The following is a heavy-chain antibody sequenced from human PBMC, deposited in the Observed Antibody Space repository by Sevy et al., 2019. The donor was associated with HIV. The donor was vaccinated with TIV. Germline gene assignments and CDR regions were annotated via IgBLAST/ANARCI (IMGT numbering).Heavy chain of an antibody. J-gene: IGHJ5*02. CDR3: AQRDYGDYVDYFDP. CDR1: GGSVSSDFSY. V-gene: IGHV4-61*03. D-gene: IGHD4-17*01. Sequence: SETLSLTCTVSGGSVSSDFSYWNWVRQPPGKGLEYIGSISYGGTTSYNPSLKSRVTISLDTSKNHFSLKVNSVTAADTAIYYCAQRDYGDYVDYFDPWGQGTLVTVSS. CDR2: ISYGGTT.